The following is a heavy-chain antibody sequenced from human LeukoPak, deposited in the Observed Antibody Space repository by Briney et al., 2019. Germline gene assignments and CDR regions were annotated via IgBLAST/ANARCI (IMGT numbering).Heavy chain of an antibody. CDR2: ISSSGSTI. Sequence: ESGGSLRLSCAASGFTFSDYYMSWIRQAPGKGLEWVSYISSSGSTIYYADSVKGRFTISRDNAKNSLYLQMNSLRAEDTALYYCARDQRGYNWNYYYYYYMDVWGKGTTVTVSS. CDR1: GFTFSDYY. CDR3: ARDQRGYNWNYYYYYYMDV. J-gene: IGHJ6*03. D-gene: IGHD1-20*01. V-gene: IGHV3-11*01.